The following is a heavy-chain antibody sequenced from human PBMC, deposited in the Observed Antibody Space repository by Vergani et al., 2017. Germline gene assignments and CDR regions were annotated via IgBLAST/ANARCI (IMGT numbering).Heavy chain of an antibody. J-gene: IGHJ3*02. CDR3: ARGSHSSGSYGAFDI. V-gene: IGHV3-33*01. CDR2: IWYDGSNK. CDR1: GFTFSSYG. Sequence: QVQLVESGGGVVQPGRSLRLSCAASGFTFSSYGMHWVRQAPGKGLEWVAVIWYDGSNKYYADSVKGRFTISRDNSKNTLYLQMNSLRAEATAVYYCARGSHSSGSYGAFDIWGQGTMVTVSS. D-gene: IGHD3-22*01.